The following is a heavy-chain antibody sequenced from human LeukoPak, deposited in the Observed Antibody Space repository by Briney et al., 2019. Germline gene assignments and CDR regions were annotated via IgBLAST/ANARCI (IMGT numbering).Heavy chain of an antibody. CDR3: ARDILPSGSRAFDI. Sequence: GGSLRLSCAVSGFTLSDYGIHWVGQAPGKGLEWVTIISSDGSIKYADSVKGRFTVSRDSSKNTVYLQMNSLRAEDTAVYYCARDILPSGSRAFDIWGQGTMVTVSS. J-gene: IGHJ3*02. CDR2: ISSDGSIK. D-gene: IGHD3-10*01. CDR1: GFTLSDYG. V-gene: IGHV3-33*01.